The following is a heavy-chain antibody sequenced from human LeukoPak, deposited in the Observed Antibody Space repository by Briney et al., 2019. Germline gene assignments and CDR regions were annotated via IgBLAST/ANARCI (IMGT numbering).Heavy chain of an antibody. V-gene: IGHV4-59*02. CDR2: IYHSGST. J-gene: IGHJ6*03. CDR3: ARSLGYCSSTSCYYYYFYYMDV. Sequence: SETLSLTCTVSGGSVSSYYWSWIRQPPGKGLEWIGYIYHSGSTNYNPSLKSRVTISVDTSKNQFSLKLSSVTAADTAVYYCARSLGYCSSTSCYYYYFYYMDVWGKGTTVTVSS. CDR1: GGSVSSYY. D-gene: IGHD2-2*01.